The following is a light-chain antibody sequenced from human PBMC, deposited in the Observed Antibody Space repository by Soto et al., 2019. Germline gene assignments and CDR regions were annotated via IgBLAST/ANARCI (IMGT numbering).Light chain of an antibody. Sequence: ETVLTQSPGTLSLSPGERATISCRASQSLGSDYLAWYQQKPGQAPRLLIYAVSSRATDIPDRFSGSGSGTDVTLTISRLEQEEFAMYYCQLYGTSRTFGQGTKVEI. CDR3: QLYGTSRT. CDR2: AVS. J-gene: IGKJ1*01. V-gene: IGKV3-20*01. CDR1: QSLGSDY.